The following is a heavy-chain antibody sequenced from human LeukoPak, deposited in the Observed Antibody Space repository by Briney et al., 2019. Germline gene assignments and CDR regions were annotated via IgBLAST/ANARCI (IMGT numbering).Heavy chain of an antibody. Sequence: GGSLRLSCAASGFTFDDYAMHWVRQAPGKALEWVSLISGDGATTYYAASVKGRFTISRDNKKNVLYLQMNNLETEDTALFYCAKDLSSVFDALNIWGQGTLVTVSS. J-gene: IGHJ3*02. CDR3: AKDLSSVFDALNI. D-gene: IGHD3-10*01. CDR2: ISGDGATT. CDR1: GFTFDDYA. V-gene: IGHV3-43*02.